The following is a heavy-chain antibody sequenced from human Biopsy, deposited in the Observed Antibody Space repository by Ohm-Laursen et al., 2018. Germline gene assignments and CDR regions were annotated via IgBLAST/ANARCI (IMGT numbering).Heavy chain of an antibody. Sequence: GTLSLTCTVSGGSIGSFFWSWIRQPPGKGLEWIGYIYYSGSTNYNPSLRSRVTISVDTSKNQFSLNLNSVTAADTAVYYCARHPTGFWFDPWGQGTLVIVSS. CDR2: IYYSGST. CDR3: ARHPTGFWFDP. CDR1: GGSIGSFF. J-gene: IGHJ5*02. V-gene: IGHV4-59*08.